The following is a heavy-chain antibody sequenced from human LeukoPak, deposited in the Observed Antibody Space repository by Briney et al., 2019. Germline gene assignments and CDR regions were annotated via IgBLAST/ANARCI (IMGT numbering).Heavy chain of an antibody. J-gene: IGHJ4*02. CDR1: GYSFTSYW. V-gene: IGHV5-51*01. CDR3: ARRGGGGSRSYHYFDY. Sequence: GESLKISCKGSGYSFTSYWIGWVRQMPGKGLEWMGIIYPGDSDTRYSPSFQGQVTISADKSISTAYLQWSSLKASDTAMYYCARRGGGGSRSYHYFDYWGQGTLVTVSS. CDR2: IYPGDSDT. D-gene: IGHD3-10*01.